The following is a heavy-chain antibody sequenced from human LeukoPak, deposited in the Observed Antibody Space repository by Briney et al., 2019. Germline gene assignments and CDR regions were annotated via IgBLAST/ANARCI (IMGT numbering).Heavy chain of an antibody. CDR1: GGTFISYA. Sequence: ASVKVSCKASGGTFISYAISWVRQAPGQGLEWMGGIIPIFGTANYAQKFQGRVTITADESTSTAYMELSSLRSEDTAVYYCASSRYYDSSGYYFTDNWFDPWGQGTLVTVSS. J-gene: IGHJ5*02. V-gene: IGHV1-69*13. CDR2: IIPIFGTA. D-gene: IGHD3-22*01. CDR3: ASSRYYDSSGYYFTDNWFDP.